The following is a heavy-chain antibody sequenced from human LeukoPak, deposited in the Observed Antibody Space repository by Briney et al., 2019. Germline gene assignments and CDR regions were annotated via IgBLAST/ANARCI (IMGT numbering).Heavy chain of an antibody. CDR3: AKDPSMTLSYFDY. J-gene: IGHJ4*02. Sequence: GRSLRLSCAASGFTFSSYGMHGVRQAPGKGLEWVAVIWYDGSNKYYADSVKGRLTISRDNSKNTLYLQMNSLRAEDTAVYYCAKDPSMTLSYFDYWGQGTLVTVSS. D-gene: IGHD2/OR15-2a*01. CDR2: IWYDGSNK. V-gene: IGHV3-33*06. CDR1: GFTFSSYG.